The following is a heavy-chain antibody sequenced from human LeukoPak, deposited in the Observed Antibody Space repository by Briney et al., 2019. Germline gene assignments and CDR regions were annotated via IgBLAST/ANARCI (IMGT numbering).Heavy chain of an antibody. CDR3: ARDLRGNYFDY. J-gene: IGHJ4*02. CDR2: IYHSGST. D-gene: IGHD5/OR15-5a*01. Sequence: SQTLSLTCAVSGGSISSGGYSWSWIRQPPGKGLEWIGYIYHSGSTYYNPSLKSRVTISVDTSKNQFSLKLSSVTAADTAVYYCARDLRGNYFDYWGQGTLVTVSS. CDR1: GGSISSGGYS. V-gene: IGHV4-30-2*01.